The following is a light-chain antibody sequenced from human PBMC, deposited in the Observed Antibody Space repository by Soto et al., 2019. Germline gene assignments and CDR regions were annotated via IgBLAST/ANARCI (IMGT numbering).Light chain of an antibody. Sequence: QSALTQPPSVSGAPGQRVTISCTESSSNIGAGYDVHWYQQLPGTAPKLLIYGNSNRPSGVPDRFSGSKSGTSASLAITGLQAKDEADYNCQSYDSSLSAPVFGTGTKLTVL. CDR3: QSYDSSLSAPV. CDR1: SSNIGAGYD. V-gene: IGLV1-40*01. CDR2: GNS. J-gene: IGLJ1*01.